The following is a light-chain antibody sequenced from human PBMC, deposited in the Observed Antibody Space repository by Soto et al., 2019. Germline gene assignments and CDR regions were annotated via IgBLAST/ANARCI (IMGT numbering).Light chain of an antibody. V-gene: IGKV3-11*01. CDR3: HQRQSWPRT. Sequence: DIVLTQSPASLSSFPGDRVTLSARASQYINTRLAWYQHRPGQAPRLLIYHTSLRAAGIPARFSASGSGTDFTLTISSLQPEDFALYDCHQRQSWPRTFGQGTKVDIK. CDR1: QYINTR. J-gene: IGKJ1*01. CDR2: HTS.